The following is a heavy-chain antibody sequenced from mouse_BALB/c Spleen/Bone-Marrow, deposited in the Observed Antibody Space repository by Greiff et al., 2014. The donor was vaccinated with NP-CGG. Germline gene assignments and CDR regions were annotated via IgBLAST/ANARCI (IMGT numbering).Heavy chain of an antibody. V-gene: IGHV2-6-5*01. CDR2: IWGGGST. CDR1: GFSLTDYG. Sequence: QVMLVESGPGLVAPSQSLSITCTVSGFSLTDYGVSWIRQPPGKGLEWLGVIWGGGSTYYNSSLKSRLSISKDNSKSQVFLKMNNLQTDDTAMYYCAKHTLRYYAMDYWGQGTSVTVSS. J-gene: IGHJ4*01. D-gene: IGHD1-1*01. CDR3: AKHTLRYYAMDY.